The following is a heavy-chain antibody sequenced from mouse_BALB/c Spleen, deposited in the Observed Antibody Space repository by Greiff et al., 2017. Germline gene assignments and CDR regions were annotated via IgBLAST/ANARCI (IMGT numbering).Heavy chain of an antibody. J-gene: IGHJ4*01. CDR3: NAYGNYAMDY. V-gene: IGHV14-4*02. Sequence: VQLQQSGAELVRPGASVKLSCTASGFNITDYYMHWVKQRPEQGLEWIGWIDPENGDTEYAPKFQGKATMTADTSSNTAYLQLSSLTSEDTAVYYCNAYGNYAMDYWGQGTSVTVSA. CDR1: GFNITDYY. CDR2: IDPENGDT. D-gene: IGHD2-1*01.